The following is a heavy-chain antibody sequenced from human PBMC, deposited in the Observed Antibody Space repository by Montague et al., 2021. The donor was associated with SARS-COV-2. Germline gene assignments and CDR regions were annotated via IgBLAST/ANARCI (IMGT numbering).Heavy chain of an antibody. Sequence: SLRLSFAASGFTFSSYEMNWVRQAPGKGLEWVSYISSSGSNIHYADSVKGRFSIYRDNAKNSLYLQMNSLRAEDTAVYYCGRRTYYGGYWGQGTLVTVSS. J-gene: IGHJ4*02. D-gene: IGHD3-10*01. V-gene: IGHV3-48*03. CDR2: ISSSGSNI. CDR1: GFTFSSYE. CDR3: GRRTYYGGY.